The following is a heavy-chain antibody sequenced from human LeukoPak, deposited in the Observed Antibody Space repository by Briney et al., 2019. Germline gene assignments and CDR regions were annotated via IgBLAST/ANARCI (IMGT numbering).Heavy chain of an antibody. V-gene: IGHV4-59*05. CDR1: GGSISSYY. D-gene: IGHD2-2*01. CDR2: IYYSGST. Sequence: SETLSLTCTVSGGSISSYYWSWIRQPPGKGLEWIGRIYYSGSTYYNPSLKSRVTISVDTSKNQFSLKLSSVTAADTAVYYCARPTPDFEYDQLPDAFDIWGQGTMVTVSS. CDR3: ARPTPDFEYDQLPDAFDI. J-gene: IGHJ3*02.